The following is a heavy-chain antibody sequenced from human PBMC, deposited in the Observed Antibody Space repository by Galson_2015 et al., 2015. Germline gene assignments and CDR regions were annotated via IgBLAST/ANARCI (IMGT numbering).Heavy chain of an antibody. D-gene: IGHD2-2*01. Sequence: SCKASGYTFTSYDINWVRQATGQGLEWMGWMNPNSGNTGYAQKFQGRVTMTRNTSISTAYMELSSLRSEDTAVYYCARLGYQNYYYYYMDVWGKGTTVTVSS. CDR1: GYTFTSYD. J-gene: IGHJ6*03. V-gene: IGHV1-8*01. CDR3: ARLGYQNYYYYYMDV. CDR2: MNPNSGNT.